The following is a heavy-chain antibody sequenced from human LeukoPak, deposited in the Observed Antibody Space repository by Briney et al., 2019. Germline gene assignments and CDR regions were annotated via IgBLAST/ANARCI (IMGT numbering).Heavy chain of an antibody. Sequence: PSETLSLTCTVSGGSISSSSYYWGWIRQPPGKGLEWIGSIYYSGSTYYNPSLKSRVTISVDTSKNQFSLKLSSVTAADTAVYYCARHGSLWSSPFDYWGQGTLVTVSS. J-gene: IGHJ4*02. D-gene: IGHD3-10*01. CDR3: ARHGSLWSSPFDY. CDR1: GGSISSSSYY. CDR2: IYYSGST. V-gene: IGHV4-39*01.